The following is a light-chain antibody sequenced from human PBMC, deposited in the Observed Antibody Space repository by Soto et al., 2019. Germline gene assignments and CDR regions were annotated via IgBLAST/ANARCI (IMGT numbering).Light chain of an antibody. Sequence: DIQLTQSPSFLSASVGDRVTITCRASQGISSYLAWYQQKPGQAPKLLIYAATSLQDGVPLRFSGSGSGTDFTLTISSLQPEDFATYYCQQSYSTGFTFGPGTKVDIK. CDR2: AAT. CDR1: QGISSY. V-gene: IGKV1-39*01. J-gene: IGKJ3*01. CDR3: QQSYSTGFT.